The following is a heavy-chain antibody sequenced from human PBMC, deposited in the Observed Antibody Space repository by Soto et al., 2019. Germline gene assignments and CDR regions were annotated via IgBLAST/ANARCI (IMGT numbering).Heavy chain of an antibody. J-gene: IGHJ6*02. V-gene: IGHV1-2*04. D-gene: IGHD1-26*01. CDR3: ARDDYSGSYYDYGMDV. CDR1: GYTFTGYY. CDR2: INPNSGGT. Sequence: EASVKVSCKASGYTFTGYYMHWVRQAPGQGLEWMGRINPNSGGTNYAQKFQGWVTMTRDTSISTAYMELSRLRSDDTAVYYCARDDYSGSYYDYGMDVWGQGTTVTVS.